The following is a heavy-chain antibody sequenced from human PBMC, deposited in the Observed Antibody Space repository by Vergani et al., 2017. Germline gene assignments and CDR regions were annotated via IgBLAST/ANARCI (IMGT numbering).Heavy chain of an antibody. CDR2: IKKTGDST. CDR1: GFTFSSHA. CDR3: GRGSDNYN. V-gene: IGHV3-23*01. J-gene: IGHJ4*02. Sequence: EVQLLQSEGAVVQPGGSLRLSCVASGFTFSSHAMSWVRQGPGKGLEWVSSIKKTGDSTHYADSVKGRFTISRDNSKNTLYLQMNSLRVEDTAVYYCGRGSDNYNWGQGTLVTVSS. D-gene: IGHD5-24*01.